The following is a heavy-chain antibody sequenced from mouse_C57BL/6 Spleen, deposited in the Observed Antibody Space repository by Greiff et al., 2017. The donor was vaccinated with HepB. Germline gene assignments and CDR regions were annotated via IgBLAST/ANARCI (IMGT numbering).Heavy chain of an antibody. J-gene: IGHJ2*01. D-gene: IGHD1-1*01. CDR1: GYTFTDYN. V-gene: IGHV1-18*01. CDR2: INPNNGGT. CDR3: ARGTTVVAGDYFDY. Sequence: DVQLQQSGPELVKPGASVKISCKASGYTFTDYNMDWVKQSPGKGLEWIGDINPNNGGTNYNQKFKGKATLTVDKSSSTSYMELRSLTSEDTAVYYCARGTTVVAGDYFDYWGQGTTLTVSS.